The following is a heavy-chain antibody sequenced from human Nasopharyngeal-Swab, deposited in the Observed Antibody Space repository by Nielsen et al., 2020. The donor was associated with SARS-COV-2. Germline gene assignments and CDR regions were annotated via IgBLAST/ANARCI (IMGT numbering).Heavy chain of an antibody. CDR1: GFTFSSYA. Sequence: GESLKISCAASGFTFSSYAMNWVRQAPGKGLEWVAVISYDGSNKYYADSVKGRFTISRDNSKNTLYLQMNSLRAEDTAVYYCAKGVYSYGYVADLYFDYWGQGTLVTVSS. CDR2: ISYDGSNK. V-gene: IGHV3-30*04. J-gene: IGHJ4*02. CDR3: AKGVYSYGYVADLYFDY. D-gene: IGHD5-18*01.